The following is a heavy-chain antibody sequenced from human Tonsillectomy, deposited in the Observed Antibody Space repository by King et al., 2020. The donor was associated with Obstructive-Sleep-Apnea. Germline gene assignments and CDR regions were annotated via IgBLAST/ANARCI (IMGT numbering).Heavy chain of an antibody. J-gene: IGHJ4*02. CDR1: GYTFTSYG. CDR2: ISAYNGNT. V-gene: IGHV1-18*01. Sequence: QLVQSGAEVKKPGASVKVSCKASGYTFTSYGISWVRQAPGQGLEWMGWISAYNGNTNYAQKLQGRVTMTTDTSTSTAYMELRSLRSDDTAVYYYARVQYDYVWGSYRHFDYWGQGTLVTVSS. D-gene: IGHD3-16*02. CDR3: ARVQYDYVWGSYRHFDY.